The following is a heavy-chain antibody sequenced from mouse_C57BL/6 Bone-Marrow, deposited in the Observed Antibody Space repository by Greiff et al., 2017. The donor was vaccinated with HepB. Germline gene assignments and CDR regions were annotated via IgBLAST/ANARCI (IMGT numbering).Heavy chain of an antibody. D-gene: IGHD1-1*01. J-gene: IGHJ4*01. Sequence: EVQGVESGGDLVKPGGSLKLSCAASGFTFSSYGMSWVRQTPDKRLEWVATISSGGSYTYYPDSVKGRFTISRDNAKNTLYLQMSSLKSEDTAMYYCARGSSYGYYWGQGTSVTVSS. CDR3: ARGSSYGYY. V-gene: IGHV5-6*01. CDR2: ISSGGSYT. CDR1: GFTFSSYG.